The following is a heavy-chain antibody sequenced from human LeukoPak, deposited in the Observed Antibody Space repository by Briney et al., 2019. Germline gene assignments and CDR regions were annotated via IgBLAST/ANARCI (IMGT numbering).Heavy chain of an antibody. CDR3: ARVRGITIVRGVPTVGY. CDR1: GYTFTGYY. CDR2: INPNSGGT. Sequence: ASVKVSCKASGYTFTGYYMHGVRQAPGQGLEWMGWINPNSGGTNYAQKFQGRVTMTRDTSISTAYMELSRLRSDDTAVYDCARVRGITIVRGVPTVGYWGQGTLVTVSS. J-gene: IGHJ4*02. D-gene: IGHD3-10*01. V-gene: IGHV1-2*02.